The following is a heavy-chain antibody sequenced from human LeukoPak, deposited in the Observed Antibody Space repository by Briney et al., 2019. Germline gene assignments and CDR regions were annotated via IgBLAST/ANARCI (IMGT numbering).Heavy chain of an antibody. CDR2: IIPIFGTA. CDR3: ARVSRTSMVRGIITFDY. V-gene: IGHV1-69*01. CDR1: GGTFSSYA. D-gene: IGHD3-10*01. J-gene: IGHJ4*02. Sequence: SVQVSCKASGGTFSSYAISWVRQAPGQGLEWMGGIIPIFGTANYAQKFQGRVTITADESTSTAYMEVSSLRSEDTAVYYCARVSRTSMVRGIITFDYWGRGTLVTVSS.